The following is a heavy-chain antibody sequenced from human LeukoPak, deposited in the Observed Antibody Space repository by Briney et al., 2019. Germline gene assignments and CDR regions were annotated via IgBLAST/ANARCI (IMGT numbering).Heavy chain of an antibody. CDR1: GYTFTNYG. D-gene: IGHD7-27*01. J-gene: IGHJ4*02. CDR3: ARDLKFLPGD. Sequence: ASVTVSCKASGYTFTNYGISWVRQPPGQGLAWMGWISANSGTTIYAHKFQGRGTMTTDTSTSTGYIELRSLISDNTAVYYCARDLKFLPGDWGQGTLVTVSS. CDR2: ISANSGTT. V-gene: IGHV1-18*01.